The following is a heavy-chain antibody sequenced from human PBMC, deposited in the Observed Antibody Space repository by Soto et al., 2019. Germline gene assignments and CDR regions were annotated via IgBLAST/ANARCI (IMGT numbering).Heavy chain of an antibody. V-gene: IGHV3-9*01. CDR2: ISWNSGKI. J-gene: IGHJ4*02. D-gene: IGHD3-3*01. CDR1: GFTFGDYA. CDR3: AKEITIFGVVPKHAFDY. Sequence: EVQLVESGGGLVQPGRSLRLSCAASGFTFGDYAMHWVRQVPGKGLEWVSSISWNSGKIAYADSVKGRFTTSRDDAKSSLYLQMNSLRTEDTALYYCAKEITIFGVVPKHAFDYWGQGTLVTVSS.